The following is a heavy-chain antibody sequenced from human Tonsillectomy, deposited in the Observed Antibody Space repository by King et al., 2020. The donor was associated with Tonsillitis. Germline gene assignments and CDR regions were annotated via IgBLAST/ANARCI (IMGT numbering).Heavy chain of an antibody. CDR1: GGSISSDY. V-gene: IGHV4-59*01. J-gene: IGHJ4*02. CDR2: LYYSGST. D-gene: IGHD6-13*01. Sequence: QLQESGPGLVKPSETLSLTCSVSGGSISSDYWSWFRQPPGKGLEWIGCLYYSGSTNYSPSLKSRVTISLDNSKNQFSRKLTSVTAADTAVYYCARELAAAAFEYWGQGIPVSVSS. CDR3: ARELAAAAFEY.